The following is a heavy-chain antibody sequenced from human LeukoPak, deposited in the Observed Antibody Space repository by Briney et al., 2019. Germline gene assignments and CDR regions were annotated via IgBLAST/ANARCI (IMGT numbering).Heavy chain of an antibody. CDR1: GXTFTGYY. D-gene: IGHD3-9*01. CDR3: ARVVGWLDAFDI. Sequence: GXTFTGYYMHWVRQASGQGLEWMGWINPNSGGTNYAQKFQGRVTMTRDTSISTAYMELSRLRSDDTAVYYCARVVGWLDAFDIWGQGTMVTVSS. V-gene: IGHV1-2*02. J-gene: IGHJ3*02. CDR2: INPNSGGT.